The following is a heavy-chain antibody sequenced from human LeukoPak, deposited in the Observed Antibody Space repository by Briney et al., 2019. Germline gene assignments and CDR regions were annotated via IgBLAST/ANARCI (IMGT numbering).Heavy chain of an antibody. Sequence: PGGSLRLSCAASGFTFSSYAMSWVRQAPGRGLEWVSAITSSGGSTFYADSVKGRFTISRDNSKNTLYLQMSSLGAEDTAVYYCAKDQGSGSLDYWGQGTLVTVSS. CDR1: GFTFSSYA. V-gene: IGHV3-23*01. CDR3: AKDQGSGSLDY. CDR2: ITSSGGST. J-gene: IGHJ4*02. D-gene: IGHD6-19*01.